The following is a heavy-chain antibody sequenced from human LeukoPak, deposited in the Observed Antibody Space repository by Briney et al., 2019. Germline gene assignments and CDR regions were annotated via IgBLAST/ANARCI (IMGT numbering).Heavy chain of an antibody. CDR1: GGTFSSYA. CDR2: IIPILGIA. V-gene: IGHV1-69*04. D-gene: IGHD3-9*01. CDR3: ARDPYDILTGPYFDY. J-gene: IGHJ4*02. Sequence: ASVKVSCKASGGTFSSYAISWVRQAPGQGLEWMGRIIPILGIANYAQKFQGRVTITADKSTSTAYMELSSLRSEGTAVYYCARDPYDILTGPYFDYWGQGTLVTVSS.